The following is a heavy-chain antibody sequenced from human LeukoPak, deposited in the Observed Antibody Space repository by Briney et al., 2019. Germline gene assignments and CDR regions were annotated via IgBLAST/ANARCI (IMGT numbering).Heavy chain of an antibody. CDR2: ISSSSSTI. CDR1: GFTFSSYS. D-gene: IGHD5-18*01. CDR3: AREWDTAMVEYYFDY. J-gene: IGHJ4*02. V-gene: IGHV3-48*01. Sequence: GGSLRLSCAASGFTFSSYSMNWVRQAPGKGLEWVSYISSSSSTIYYADSVKGRFTISRDNAKNSLYLQMNSLRAEDTAVHYCAREWDTAMVEYYFDYWGQGTLVTVSS.